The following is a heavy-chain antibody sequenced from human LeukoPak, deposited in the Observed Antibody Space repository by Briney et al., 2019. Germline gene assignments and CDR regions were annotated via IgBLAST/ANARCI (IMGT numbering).Heavy chain of an antibody. CDR2: IYSGGST. V-gene: IGHV3-53*01. D-gene: IGHD3-10*01. Sequence: GGSLRLSCAASGFTVSSDYMSWVRQAPGKGLEWVSVIYSGGSTYYADSVKGRFTISRDNSKNTLYLQMNSLRAEDTAVYYCASMVRGVIDYWGQGTLVTVSS. J-gene: IGHJ4*02. CDR3: ASMVRGVIDY. CDR1: GFTVSSDY.